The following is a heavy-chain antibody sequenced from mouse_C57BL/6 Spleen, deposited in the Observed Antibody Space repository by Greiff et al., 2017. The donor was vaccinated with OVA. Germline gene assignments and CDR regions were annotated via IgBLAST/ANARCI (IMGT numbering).Heavy chain of an antibody. Sequence: EVQLQQSGPELVKPGASVKISCKASGYTFTDYYMNWVKQSHGKSLEWIGDINPNNGGTSYNQKFKGKATLTVDKSSSTAYMELRSLTSEDSAVYYCARYDYDEVYAMDYWGQGTSVTVSS. CDR2: INPNNGGT. J-gene: IGHJ4*01. V-gene: IGHV1-26*01. CDR3: ARYDYDEVYAMDY. D-gene: IGHD2-4*01. CDR1: GYTFTDYY.